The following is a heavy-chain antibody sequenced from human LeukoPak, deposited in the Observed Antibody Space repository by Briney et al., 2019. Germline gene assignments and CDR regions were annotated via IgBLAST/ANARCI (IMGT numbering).Heavy chain of an antibody. J-gene: IGHJ2*01. Sequence: PSETLSLTCTVSGGSISSYYWSWIRQPPGKGLEWIGEINHSGSSNYNPSLKSRVTISVDTSKNQFSLKLSAVTAADRAVYYCVREREGYFDLWGRGTHVTVSS. CDR1: GGSISSYY. V-gene: IGHV4-34*01. CDR3: VREREGYFDL. CDR2: INHSGSS.